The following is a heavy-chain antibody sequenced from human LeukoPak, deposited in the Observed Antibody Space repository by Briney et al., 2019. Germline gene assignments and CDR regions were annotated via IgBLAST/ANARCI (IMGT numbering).Heavy chain of an antibody. J-gene: IGHJ4*02. CDR1: GFTFSTYE. V-gene: IGHV3-21*01. CDR3: AREAAVAGKGGFDY. D-gene: IGHD6-19*01. CDR2: ISHDNSYK. Sequence: PGGSLRLSCAASGFTFSTYEMNWVRQAPGRGLEWVSSISHDNSYKYYAESVKGRFTISRDNSKNTLYLQMNSLRAEDTAVYYCAREAAVAGKGGFDYWGQGTLVTVSS.